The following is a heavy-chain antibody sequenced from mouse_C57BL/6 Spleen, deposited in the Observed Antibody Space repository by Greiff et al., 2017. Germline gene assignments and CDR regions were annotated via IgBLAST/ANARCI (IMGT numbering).Heavy chain of an antibody. D-gene: IGHD3-1*01. J-gene: IGHJ2*01. Sequence: LVESGPELVKPGASVKISCKASGYSFTDYNMNWVKQSNGKSLEWIGVINPNYGTTSYNQKFKGKATLTVDHASSTAYMQLNSLTSEASAVYYCASGNRAHSIDYWGQGTTLTVSS. CDR2: INPNYGTT. CDR3: ASGNRAHSIDY. V-gene: IGHV1-39*01. CDR1: GYSFTDYN.